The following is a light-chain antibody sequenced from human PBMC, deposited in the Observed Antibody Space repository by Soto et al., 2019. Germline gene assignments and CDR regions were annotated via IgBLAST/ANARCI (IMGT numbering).Light chain of an antibody. CDR2: GAS. CDR3: QQHDNWPSWT. J-gene: IGKJ1*01. Sequence: EIVLTQSPGTLSLSPGERATLSCRASQSVSDKLAWYQQKPAQAPRLLIYGASIRATGIPARFSGSGSGTEFTLTISTLQSEDFAIYYCQQHDNWPSWTFGQGTKVDIK. V-gene: IGKV3-15*01. CDR1: QSVSDK.